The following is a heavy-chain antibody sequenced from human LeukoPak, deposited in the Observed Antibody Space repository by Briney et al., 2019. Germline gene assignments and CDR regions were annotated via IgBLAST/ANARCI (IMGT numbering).Heavy chain of an antibody. CDR3: ARGPNFSGWLDY. D-gene: IGHD6-19*01. Sequence: GGSLRLSCAASGFTFSSYSMNWVRQAPGKGLEWVSSISSSSSYIYYADSVKGRFTISRDNAKNTLYLQMNSLRAEDTAVYYCARGPNFSGWLDYWGQGTLVTVSS. CDR2: ISSSSSYI. J-gene: IGHJ4*02. CDR1: GFTFSSYS. V-gene: IGHV3-21*01.